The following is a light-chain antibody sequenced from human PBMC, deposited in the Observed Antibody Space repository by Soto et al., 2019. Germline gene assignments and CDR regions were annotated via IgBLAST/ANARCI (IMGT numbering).Light chain of an antibody. CDR1: SSNIGATYD. V-gene: IGLV1-40*01. CDR3: QSYDSSLSAHYV. Sequence: QSVLTQPPSGYGAPGQRVTISCTGSSSNIGATYDVQWYQQLPGTAPKLLIYGNSNRPSGVPDRFSGSKSGTSASLAITGLQADDEADYYCQSYDSSLSAHYVFGTGTKSPS. J-gene: IGLJ1*01. CDR2: GNS.